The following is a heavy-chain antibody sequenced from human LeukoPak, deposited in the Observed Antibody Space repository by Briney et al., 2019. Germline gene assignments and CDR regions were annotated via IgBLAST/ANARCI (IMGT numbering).Heavy chain of an antibody. V-gene: IGHV1-8*01. D-gene: IGHD4-17*01. J-gene: IGHJ3*02. CDR2: MNPNSGNT. CDR3: ASSDYGARGDAFDI. CDR1: GYTFTSYD. Sequence: ASVKVSCKASGYTFTSYDINWVRQATGQGLEWMGWMNPNSGNTGYAQKFQGRVTMTRDTSISTAYMELSSLRSEDTAVYYCASSDYGARGDAFDIWGQGTMVTVSS.